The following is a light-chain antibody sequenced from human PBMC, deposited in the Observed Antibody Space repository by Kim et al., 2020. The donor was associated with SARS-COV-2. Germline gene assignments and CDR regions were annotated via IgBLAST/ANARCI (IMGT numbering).Light chain of an antibody. CDR3: QTWDSSGV. CDR1: KLGDKY. Sequence: VAVSPGQTASITCSGDKLGDKYTCWYQQKPGQSPVLVIYRDSRRPSGIPERFAGSNSGNTATLTISGTQAMDEADYYCQTWDSSGVFGGGTQLTVL. V-gene: IGLV3-1*01. J-gene: IGLJ2*01. CDR2: RDS.